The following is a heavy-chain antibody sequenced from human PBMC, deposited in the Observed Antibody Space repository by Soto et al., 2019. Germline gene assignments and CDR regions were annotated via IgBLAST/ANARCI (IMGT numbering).Heavy chain of an antibody. CDR3: ARAFNKLERQVN. Sequence: QVQLQQWGAGLLKPSETLSLTCAVYGGSFSGYYWSWIRQPPGKGLEWIGEINHSGSTNYNPSLKSLVTISVDTSKNQFSLKLSSVTAADTAVYYCARAFNKLERQVNWGQGTLVTVSS. V-gene: IGHV4-34*01. J-gene: IGHJ4*02. D-gene: IGHD1-1*01. CDR2: INHSGST. CDR1: GGSFSGYY.